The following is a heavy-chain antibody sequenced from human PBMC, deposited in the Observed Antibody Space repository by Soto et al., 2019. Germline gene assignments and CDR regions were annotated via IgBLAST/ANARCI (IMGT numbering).Heavy chain of an antibody. CDR3: ARIPSSGWEATRPQTTSHY. V-gene: IGHV4-39*07. Sequence: PSETLSLTCTVSGGSISSGDYYWSWIRQPPGKGLEWIGEINHSGSTNYNPSLKSRVTISVDTSKNQFSLKLSSVTAADTAVYYCARIPSSGWEATRPQTTSHYWGQGTLVTVSS. CDR1: GGSISSGDYY. CDR2: INHSGST. J-gene: IGHJ4*02. D-gene: IGHD6-19*01.